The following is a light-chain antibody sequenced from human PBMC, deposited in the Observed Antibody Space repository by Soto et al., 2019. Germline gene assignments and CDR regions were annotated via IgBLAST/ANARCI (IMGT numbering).Light chain of an antibody. V-gene: IGKV1-39*01. CDR3: QQSSDIPYT. Sequence: DIQMTQSPSSLSASVGDRVTITCRASQTISTYLNWYQQNPGKAPKLLIYAASSLQSGVPSRFSGRGSATDFTITINSLQPEDFATYYCQQSSDIPYTFGQGTKLEIK. CDR2: AAS. CDR1: QTISTY. J-gene: IGKJ2*01.